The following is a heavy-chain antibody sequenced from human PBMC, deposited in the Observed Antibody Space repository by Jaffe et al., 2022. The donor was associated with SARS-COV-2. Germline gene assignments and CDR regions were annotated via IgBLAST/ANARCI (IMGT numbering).Heavy chain of an antibody. J-gene: IGHJ2*01. V-gene: IGHV3-48*02. CDR2: IDSSGSTI. D-gene: IGHD3-3*01. CDR3: AGDFGRQVPYWFFDL. Sequence: ELQLVESGGDLVQPGGSLRLSCAASGFTFSNQVMNWVRQVPGKGLEWISYIDSSGSTIYYADSVKGRFTISRDNAKNSLYLQMHSLRDEDTAIYYCAGDFGRQVPYWFFDLWGRGTPVTVSS. CDR1: GFTFSNQV.